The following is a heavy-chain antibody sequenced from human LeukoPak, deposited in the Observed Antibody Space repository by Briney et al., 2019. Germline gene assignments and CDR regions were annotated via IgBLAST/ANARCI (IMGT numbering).Heavy chain of an antibody. CDR1: GYTLTQLS. CDR3: ATAGGWAATLYWYYGMDV. V-gene: IGHV1-24*01. CDR2: FDPEDGET. J-gene: IGHJ6*02. Sequence: ASVKVSCKVSGYTLTQLSMHWVRQAPGKGLEWMGGFDPEDGETIYAQKFQGRVTMTEDTSTDTAYMELSSLRSEDTAVYYCATAGGWAATLYWYYGMDVWGQGTTVTVSS. D-gene: IGHD2-15*01.